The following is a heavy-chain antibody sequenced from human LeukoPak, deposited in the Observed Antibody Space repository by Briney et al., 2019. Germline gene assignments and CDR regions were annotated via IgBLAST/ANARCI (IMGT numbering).Heavy chain of an antibody. Sequence: SETLSLTCAVYGGSFSGYYWSWIRQPPGKGLEWIGEINHSGSTNYNPSLKSRVTISVDTSKNQFSLKLSSVTAADTAVYYRARRQAARPFDYWGQGTLVTVSS. J-gene: IGHJ4*02. D-gene: IGHD6-6*01. CDR2: INHSGST. CDR3: ARRQAARPFDY. V-gene: IGHV4-34*01. CDR1: GGSFSGYY.